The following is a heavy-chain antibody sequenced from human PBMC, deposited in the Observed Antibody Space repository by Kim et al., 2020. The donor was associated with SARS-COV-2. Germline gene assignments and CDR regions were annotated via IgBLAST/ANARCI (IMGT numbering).Heavy chain of an antibody. V-gene: IGHV4-39*02. CDR1: GGSISSSSYY. D-gene: IGHD3-22*01. CDR2: IYYSGST. Sequence: SETLSLTCTVSGGSISSSSYYWGWIRQPPGKGLEWIGSIYYSGSTYYNPSLKSRVTISVDTSKNQFSLKLSSVTAADTAVYYCARDPCITWILVAQGYYYGIDAWGQGTTVTVSS. CDR3: ARDPCITWILVAQGYYYGIDA. J-gene: IGHJ6*02.